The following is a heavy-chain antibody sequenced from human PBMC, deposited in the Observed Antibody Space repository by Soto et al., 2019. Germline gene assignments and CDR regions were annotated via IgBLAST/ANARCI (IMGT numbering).Heavy chain of an antibody. CDR1: GGTFSSYA. Sequence: QVQLVQSGAEVKKPGSSVKVSCKASGGTFSSYAISWVRQAPGQGLEWMGGIIPIFGTANYAQKFQGRVTITADESTSTAYMELSSLRSEDTAVYYCARLGYYGSGSLRGDFDYLGQGTLVTVSS. V-gene: IGHV1-69*12. CDR2: IIPIFGTA. J-gene: IGHJ4*02. D-gene: IGHD3-10*01. CDR3: ARLGYYGSGSLRGDFDY.